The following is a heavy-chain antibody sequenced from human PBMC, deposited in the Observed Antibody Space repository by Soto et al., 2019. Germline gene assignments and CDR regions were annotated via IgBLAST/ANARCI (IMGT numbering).Heavy chain of an antibody. CDR3: TTDYRDYDSSGYYYGPLAY. V-gene: IGHV3-15*07. J-gene: IGHJ4*02. CDR2: IKSKTDGGTT. CDR1: GFTFSNAW. D-gene: IGHD3-22*01. Sequence: GGSLRLSCAASGFTFSNAWMNWVRQAPGKGLEWVGRIKSKTDGGTTDYAAPVKGRFTISRDDSKNTLYLQMNSLKTEDTAVYYCTTDYRDYDSSGYYYGPLAYWGQGTLVTVSS.